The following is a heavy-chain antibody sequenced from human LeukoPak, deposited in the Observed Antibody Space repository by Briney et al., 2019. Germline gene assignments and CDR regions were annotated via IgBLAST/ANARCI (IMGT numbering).Heavy chain of an antibody. CDR3: ARESWSGDY. CDR1: GGSISSSSYY. Sequence: SETLSLTCTVSGGSISSSSYYCGWIRQPPGKGLEWIGSIYYSGSTYYNPSLKSRVTISVDTSKNQFSLKLSSVTAADTAVYYCARESWSGDYWGQGTLVTVSS. J-gene: IGHJ4*02. V-gene: IGHV4-39*07. CDR2: IYYSGST. D-gene: IGHD6-13*01.